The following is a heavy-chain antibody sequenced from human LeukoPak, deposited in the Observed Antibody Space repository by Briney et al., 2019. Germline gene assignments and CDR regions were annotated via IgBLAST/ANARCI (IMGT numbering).Heavy chain of an antibody. CDR2: IKQDGSEE. Sequence: GGSLRLSCAASGFTFSSYWMTWVRQAPGKGLEWVANIKQDGSEEYYVDSVKGRFTISRDSAKNSLYLQMNSLRAEDTAVYYCARDRSKQWLVRGQRGYYFYMDVWGKGTAVTISS. J-gene: IGHJ6*03. CDR1: GFTFSSYW. D-gene: IGHD6-19*01. CDR3: ARDRSKQWLVRGQRGYYFYMDV. V-gene: IGHV3-7*01.